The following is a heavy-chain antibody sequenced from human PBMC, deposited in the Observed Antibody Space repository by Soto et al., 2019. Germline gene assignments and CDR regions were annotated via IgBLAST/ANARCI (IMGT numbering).Heavy chain of an antibody. D-gene: IGHD3-22*01. Sequence: GESPKIYCKGYGCSFFSFWIDWVRQMPGKGLEWMGIMYPGDSDTRYSASFHGKVTFSADKSINTAYLQWSRLKTTDTDMYYCARQPYYYYCSGYGLGDYWGQGTLVTVSS. J-gene: IGHJ4*02. CDR1: GCSFFSFW. CDR3: ARQPYYYYCSGYGLGDY. V-gene: IGHV5-51*01. CDR2: MYPGDSDT.